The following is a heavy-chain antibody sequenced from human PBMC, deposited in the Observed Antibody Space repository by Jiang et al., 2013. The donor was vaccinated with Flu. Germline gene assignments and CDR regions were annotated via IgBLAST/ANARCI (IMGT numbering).Heavy chain of an antibody. V-gene: IGHV4-39*07. CDR2: IYFSWDH. CDR3: ARVFPGYSSSWFSNWFDP. Sequence: GKGLEWIGSIYFSWDHLQQPSLKSRVTISIDTSKDQFSLNLRSVTAADTAVYYCARVFPGYSSSWFSNWFDPWGQGTLVIVSS. D-gene: IGHD6-13*01. J-gene: IGHJ5*02.